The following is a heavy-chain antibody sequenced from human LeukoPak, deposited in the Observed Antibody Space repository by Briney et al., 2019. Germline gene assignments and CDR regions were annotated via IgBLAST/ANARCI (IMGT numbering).Heavy chain of an antibody. CDR1: GFTFSSYA. CDR2: ISYDGSNK. J-gene: IGHJ6*02. Sequence: GGSLRLSCAASGFTFSSYAMHWVLRAPGKGLEWVAVISYDGSNKYYADSVKGRFTISRDNSKNTLYLQMNSLRAEDTAVYYCARDLSRIAAAGPYYYYYGMDVWGQGTTVTVSS. V-gene: IGHV3-30*04. D-gene: IGHD6-13*01. CDR3: ARDLSRIAAAGPYYYYYGMDV.